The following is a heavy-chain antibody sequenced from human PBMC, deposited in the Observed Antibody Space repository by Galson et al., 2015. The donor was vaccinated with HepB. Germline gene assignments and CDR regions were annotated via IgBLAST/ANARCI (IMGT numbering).Heavy chain of an antibody. J-gene: IGHJ4*02. D-gene: IGHD1-26*01. V-gene: IGHV3-23*01. CDR3: ARRNEGDGY. CDR1: GFTFSRYA. Sequence: SLRLSCAASGFTFSRYAWSWVRQAPGKGLEWVSAISISGSTDYADSVKGRFTISRDNSKNTLYLQMNSLRAEDTAVYYCARRNEGDGYWGQGTLVTVSS. CDR2: ISISGST.